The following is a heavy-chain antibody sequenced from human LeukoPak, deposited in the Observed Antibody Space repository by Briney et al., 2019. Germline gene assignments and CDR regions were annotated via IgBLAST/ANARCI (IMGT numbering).Heavy chain of an antibody. D-gene: IGHD3-22*01. CDR2: IYYSGTT. Sequence: SETLSLTCTVSGGSISSSNYYWGWIRQPPGKGLEWIGSIYYSGTTYYNPSLRSRVTISVDTSKNQFSLKLTSVTAADTAVYFCARGPYSYDSSGAFDIWGQGTMVTVSS. CDR1: GGSISSSNYY. CDR3: ARGPYSYDSSGAFDI. V-gene: IGHV4-39*01. J-gene: IGHJ3*02.